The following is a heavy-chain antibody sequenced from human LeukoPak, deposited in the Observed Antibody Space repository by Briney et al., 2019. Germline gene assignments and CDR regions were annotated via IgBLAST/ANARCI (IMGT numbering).Heavy chain of an antibody. Sequence: SVKVSCKASGGTFSSYAISWVRQAPGQGLEWMGRIIPIFGTANYAQKFQGRVTITTDESTSTAYMELSSLRSEDTAVYYCARDTGGEHGTSGYYYYYYMDVWGKGTTVTVSS. CDR1: GGTFSSYA. CDR3: ARDTGGEHGTSGYYYYYYMDV. CDR2: IIPIFGTA. V-gene: IGHV1-69*05. J-gene: IGHJ6*03. D-gene: IGHD1-7*01.